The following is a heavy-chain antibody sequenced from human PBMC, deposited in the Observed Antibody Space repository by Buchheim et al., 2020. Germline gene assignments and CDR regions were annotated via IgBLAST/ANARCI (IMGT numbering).Heavy chain of an antibody. CDR2: ISYDGSNK. D-gene: IGHD1-26*01. J-gene: IGHJ6*02. CDR1: GFTFSSYG. Sequence: QVQLVESGGGVVQPGRSLRLSCAASGFTFSSYGMHWVRQAPGKGLEWVAVISYDGSNKYYADSVKGRFTISRDNSKNTLYLQMNSLRAEDTAVYYCGKDDAASYLYYYGMDVWGQGTT. V-gene: IGHV3-30*18. CDR3: GKDDAASYLYYYGMDV.